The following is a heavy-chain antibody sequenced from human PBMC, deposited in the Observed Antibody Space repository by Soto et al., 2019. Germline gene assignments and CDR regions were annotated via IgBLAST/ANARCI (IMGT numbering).Heavy chain of an antibody. D-gene: IGHD3-3*01. V-gene: IGHV4-30-4*01. CDR2: IYYSGST. CDR1: GGSISSGDYY. Sequence: SETLSLTCTVSGGSISSGDYYWSWIRQPPGKGLEWIGYIYYSGSTYYNPSLKSRVTISVDTSKNQFSLKLSSVTAADTAVYYCARDNILGILYGGMDVWGQGTTVTVSS. CDR3: ARDNILGILYGGMDV. J-gene: IGHJ6*02.